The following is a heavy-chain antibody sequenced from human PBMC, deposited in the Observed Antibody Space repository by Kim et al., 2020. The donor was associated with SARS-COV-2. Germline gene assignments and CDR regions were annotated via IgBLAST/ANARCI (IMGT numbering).Heavy chain of an antibody. D-gene: IGHD3-10*01. CDR1: GFTFSSYS. CDR2: ISSSSSTI. V-gene: IGHV3-48*04. CDR3: AREARFGEFEGLDY. Sequence: GGSLRLSCAASGFTFSSYSMNWVRQAPGKGLEWVSYISSSSSTIYYADSVKGRFTISRDNAKNSLYLQMNSLRAEDTAVYYWAREARFGEFEGLDYWGQGALVTVSS. J-gene: IGHJ4*02.